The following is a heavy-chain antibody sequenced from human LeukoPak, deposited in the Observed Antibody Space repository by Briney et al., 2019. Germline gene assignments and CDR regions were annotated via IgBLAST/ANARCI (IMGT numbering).Heavy chain of an antibody. CDR3: AKDVSVRSSLDYFDY. J-gene: IGHJ4*02. CDR1: GFTFDDYA. Sequence: QSGGSLRLSCAASGFTFDDYAMHWVRHAPGKGLEWVSLISWDGVTTYYADSVKGRFTISRDNSKNSLYLQMNSLRAEDTALYYCAKDVSVRSSLDYFDYWGQGTLVTVSS. CDR2: ISWDGVTT. V-gene: IGHV3-43D*03. D-gene: IGHD6-13*01.